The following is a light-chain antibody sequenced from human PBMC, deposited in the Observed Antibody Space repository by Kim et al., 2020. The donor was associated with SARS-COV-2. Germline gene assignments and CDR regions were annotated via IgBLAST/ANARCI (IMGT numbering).Light chain of an antibody. Sequence: LSPGERGTLSCRASQSVTTYFAWYQQKPGQAPRLLIYDASSRATTIPDRFSGSGSGTDFTLTISRLEPEDFAVYFCQQYGNFPITFGQGTRLEIK. J-gene: IGKJ5*01. V-gene: IGKV3-20*01. CDR2: DAS. CDR1: QSVTTY. CDR3: QQYGNFPIT.